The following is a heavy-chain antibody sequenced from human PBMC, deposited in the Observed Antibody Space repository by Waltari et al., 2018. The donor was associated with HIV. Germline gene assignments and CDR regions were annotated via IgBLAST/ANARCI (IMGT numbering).Heavy chain of an antibody. Sequence: EVQLVESGGGLVQPGGSLRLSCAASGFTFSSYWMHWVRQAPGKGLVWASLINRNGSITSHADSVKGRFTISRDNARNTLYLQMNSLGAEDTAMYYCAKGGTSGYTFGFGRWGQGTLVTVSS. CDR2: INRNGSIT. V-gene: IGHV3-74*01. J-gene: IGHJ1*01. D-gene: IGHD5-18*01. CDR3: AKGGTSGYTFGFGR. CDR1: GFTFSSYW.